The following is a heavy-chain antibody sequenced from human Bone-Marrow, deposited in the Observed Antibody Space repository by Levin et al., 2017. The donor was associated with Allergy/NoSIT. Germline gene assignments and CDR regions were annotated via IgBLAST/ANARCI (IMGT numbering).Heavy chain of an antibody. CDR3: AGWYYDYIWGSYPFDI. V-gene: IGHV3-21*01. CDR1: GFTFSSYS. J-gene: IGHJ3*02. CDR2: ISSSSSYI. Sequence: GGSLRLSCAASGFTFSSYSMNWVRQAPGKGLEWVSSISSSSSYIYYADSVKGRFTISRDNAKNSLYLQMNSLRAEDTAVYYCAGWYYDYIWGSYPFDIWGQGTMVTVSS. D-gene: IGHD3-16*02.